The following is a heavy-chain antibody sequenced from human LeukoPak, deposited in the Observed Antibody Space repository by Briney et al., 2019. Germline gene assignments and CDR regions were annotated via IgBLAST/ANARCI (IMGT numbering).Heavy chain of an antibody. CDR2: IYYSGST. CDR1: GGSISSYY. D-gene: IGHD3-16*02. Sequence: PSETLSLTCTVSGGSISSYYWSWIRQPAGKGLEWIGYIYYSGSTNYNPSLKSRVTISVDTSKNQFSLKLSSVTAADTAVYYCARGTYDYIWGSYRLGYFDYWGQGTLVTVSS. CDR3: ARGTYDYIWGSYRLGYFDY. J-gene: IGHJ4*02. V-gene: IGHV4-59*01.